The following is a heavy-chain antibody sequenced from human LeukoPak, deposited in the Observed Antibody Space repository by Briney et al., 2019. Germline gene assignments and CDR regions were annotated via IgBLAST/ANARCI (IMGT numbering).Heavy chain of an antibody. CDR2: IYSGGST. D-gene: IGHD1-26*01. CDR3: AREGRVGATNY. V-gene: IGHV3-66*01. J-gene: IGHJ4*02. CDR1: GFTVSSNY. Sequence: GGSLRLSCAASGFTVSSNYMSWVRQAPGEGLEWVSVIYSGGSTYYADSVKGRFTISRDNSKNTLYLQMNSLRAEDTAVYYCAREGRVGATNYWGQGTLVTVSS.